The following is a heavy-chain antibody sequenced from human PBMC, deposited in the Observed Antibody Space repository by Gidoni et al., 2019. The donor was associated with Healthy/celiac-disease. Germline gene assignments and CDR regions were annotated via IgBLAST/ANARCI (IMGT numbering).Heavy chain of an antibody. J-gene: IGHJ4*02. Sequence: EVQLVESGGGLVKPGGSLRLSCAPSGFTFSSYSMNWVRQAPGKGLEWVSSISSSSSYIYYADSVKGRFTISRDNAKNSLYLQMNSLRAEDTAVYYCARVLGWDPSRGGFFDYWGQGTLVTVSS. CDR3: ARVLGWDPSRGGFFDY. V-gene: IGHV3-21*01. CDR1: GFTFSSYS. CDR2: ISSSSSYI. D-gene: IGHD1-26*01.